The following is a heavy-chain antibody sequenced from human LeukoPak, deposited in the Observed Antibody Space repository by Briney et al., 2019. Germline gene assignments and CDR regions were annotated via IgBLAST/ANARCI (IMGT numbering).Heavy chain of an antibody. J-gene: IGHJ3*02. Sequence: ASVKVSCKASGHTSTSYGISWVRQAPGQGLEWMGWISAYNGNTNYAQKLQGRVTMTTDTSTSTAYMELRSLRSDDTAVYYCARVKSYYYDTSDKDAFDIWGQGTMVTVSS. CDR1: GHTSTSYG. CDR3: ARVKSYYYDTSDKDAFDI. D-gene: IGHD3-22*01. CDR2: ISAYNGNT. V-gene: IGHV1-18*01.